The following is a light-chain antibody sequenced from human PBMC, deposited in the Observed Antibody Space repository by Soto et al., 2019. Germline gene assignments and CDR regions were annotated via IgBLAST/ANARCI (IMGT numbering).Light chain of an antibody. CDR3: QQYNSYSGT. CDR1: QSVTSNY. Sequence: EIVLTQSHGTLSLSPGARATLSCRASQSVTSNYLAWYQQKRGQAPRLLIWGASIRATGLPDRFSSGGSGTEFTLTISSLQPDDFATYYCQQYNSYSGTFGQGTKVDI. CDR2: GAS. V-gene: IGKV3-20*01. J-gene: IGKJ1*01.